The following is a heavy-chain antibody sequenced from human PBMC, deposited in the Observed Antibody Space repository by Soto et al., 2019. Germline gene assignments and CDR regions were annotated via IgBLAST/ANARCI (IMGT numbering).Heavy chain of an antibody. J-gene: IGHJ5*02. CDR2: INHSGST. CDR3: ARRFDP. V-gene: IGHV4-34*01. CDR1: GGSFSGYY. Sequence: SLTCAVYGGSFSGYYWSWIRQPPGKGLEWIGEINHSGSTNYNPSLKSRVTISVDTSKNQFSLKLSSVTAADTAVYYCARRFDPWGQGTLVTVSS.